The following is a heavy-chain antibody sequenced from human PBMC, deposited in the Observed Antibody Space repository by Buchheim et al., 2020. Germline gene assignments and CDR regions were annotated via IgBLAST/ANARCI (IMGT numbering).Heavy chain of an antibody. CDR3: MVGVDY. J-gene: IGHJ4*02. D-gene: IGHD2-15*01. Sequence: EVQLVESGGGLVQPGGSLRLSCAASGFIFSSYSMSWVRQAPGKGLEWVANIKQDEGEKIYLDSVKGRFTISRDNGKNALSLQMNRLRVEDTAVYYCMVGVDYWGQGTL. CDR1: GFIFSSYS. CDR2: IKQDEGEK. V-gene: IGHV3-7*01.